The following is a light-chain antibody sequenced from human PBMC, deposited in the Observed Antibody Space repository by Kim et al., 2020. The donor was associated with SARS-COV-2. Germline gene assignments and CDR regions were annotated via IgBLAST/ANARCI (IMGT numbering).Light chain of an antibody. J-gene: IGLJ2*01. V-gene: IGLV3-1*01. Sequence: PGQTASITCSGDKLGDKYACWYQQKPGQSPVLVIYQDSKRPSGSPERFSGSNSGNTATLTISGTQAMDEADYYCQAWDSTTEDVVFGGGTQLTVL. CDR2: QDS. CDR3: QAWDSTTEDVV. CDR1: KLGDKY.